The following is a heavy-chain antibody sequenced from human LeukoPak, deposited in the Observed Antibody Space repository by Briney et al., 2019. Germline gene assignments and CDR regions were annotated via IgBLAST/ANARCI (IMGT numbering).Heavy chain of an antibody. CDR2: INPSGGST. D-gene: IGHD6-13*01. CDR3: ARGGAGIAAAGTRGDYFDY. CDR1: GYTFTDYY. V-gene: IGHV1-46*01. J-gene: IGHJ4*02. Sequence: ASVKVSCKASGYTFTDYYMHWVRQAPGQGLKWMGIINPSGGSTSYAQKFQGRVTMTRDMSTSTVYMELSSLRSEDTAVYYCARGGAGIAAAGTRGDYFDYWGQGTLVTVSS.